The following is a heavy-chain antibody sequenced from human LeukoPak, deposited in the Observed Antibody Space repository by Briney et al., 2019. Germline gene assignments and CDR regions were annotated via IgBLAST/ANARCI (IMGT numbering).Heavy chain of an antibody. J-gene: IGHJ4*02. D-gene: IGHD3-22*01. CDR2: IYQSGST. CDR1: GGSISSDNW. CDR3: ARDLVDSGGYYFDY. Sequence: SGTLSLTCAVSGGSISSDNWWTWVRQPPGKGLEWIGQIYQSGSTNYNPSLKSRVTISVGKSKNQFSLKLSSVTAADTAIYCCARDLVDSGGYYFDYWGQGTLVTVSS. V-gene: IGHV4-4*01.